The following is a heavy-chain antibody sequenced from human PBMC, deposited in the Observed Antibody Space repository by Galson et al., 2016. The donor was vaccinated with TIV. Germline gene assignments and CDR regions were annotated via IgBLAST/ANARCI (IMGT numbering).Heavy chain of an antibody. CDR1: GFTFSIYV. Sequence: SLRLSCAASGFTFSIYVMHWVRQAPGKGLEWVAVISHDGEKKFYADSVEGRVTISRDDSKNTVYLQMNNLRAEDTAVYYCARWNDHGDRSYDHWGQGTLVTVSS. V-gene: IGHV3-30*03. J-gene: IGHJ4*02. CDR2: ISHDGEKK. D-gene: IGHD4-17*01. CDR3: ARWNDHGDRSYDH.